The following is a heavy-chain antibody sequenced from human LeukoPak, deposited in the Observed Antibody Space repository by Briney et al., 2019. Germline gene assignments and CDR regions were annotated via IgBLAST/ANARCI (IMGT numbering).Heavy chain of an antibody. CDR3: ARGEGIAAADPPEEGDYGMDV. J-gene: IGHJ6*02. V-gene: IGHV1-3*01. Sequence: ASVKVSCKASGYTFTTYAIHWVRQAPGHRLEWMGWINAGNGNTKYLQKLQGRLTITRDTSASTAYMELSSLRSEDTAVYYCARGEGIAAADPPEEGDYGMDVWGQGTTVTVSS. CDR2: INAGNGNT. D-gene: IGHD6-13*01. CDR1: GYTFTTYA.